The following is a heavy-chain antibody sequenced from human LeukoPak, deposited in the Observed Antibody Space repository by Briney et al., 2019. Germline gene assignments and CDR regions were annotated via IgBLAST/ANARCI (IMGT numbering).Heavy chain of an antibody. Sequence: GGSLRLSCAASGFTFSSYSMNWVRQAPGEGLEWVSSISSSSSYIYYADSVKGRFTISRDNAKNSLYLQMNSLRAEDTAVYYCARDSDSSGYCDYWGQGTLVTVSS. J-gene: IGHJ4*02. CDR3: ARDSDSSGYCDY. CDR2: ISSSSSYI. V-gene: IGHV3-21*01. D-gene: IGHD3-22*01. CDR1: GFTFSSYS.